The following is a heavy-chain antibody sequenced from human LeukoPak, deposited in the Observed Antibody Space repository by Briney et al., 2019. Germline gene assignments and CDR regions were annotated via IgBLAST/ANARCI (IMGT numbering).Heavy chain of an antibody. Sequence: SETLSLTCTVSGYSISSGYYWGWIRQPPGKGLEWIGSIYHSGSTYYNPSLKSRVTMSLDTSKNQFSLRLRSVTAADTAVYYCARGRARLAWFDPWGQGTLVTVSS. CDR3: ARGRARLAWFDP. D-gene: IGHD6-19*01. J-gene: IGHJ5*02. CDR1: GYSISSGYY. V-gene: IGHV4-38-2*02. CDR2: IYHSGST.